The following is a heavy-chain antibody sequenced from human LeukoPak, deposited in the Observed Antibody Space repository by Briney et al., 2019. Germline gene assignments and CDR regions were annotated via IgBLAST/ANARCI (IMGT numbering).Heavy chain of an antibody. J-gene: IGHJ6*02. CDR1: GGSISSYY. V-gene: IGHV4-59*08. Sequence: PSETLSLTCTVSGGSISSYYWSWIRQPPGKGLEWIGYIYYSGSTNYNPSLKSRVTISVDTSKNQFSLKLSSVTAADTAVYYCAGYTYYGTDVWGQGTTVTVSS. D-gene: IGHD5-24*01. CDR3: AGYTYYGTDV. CDR2: IYYSGST.